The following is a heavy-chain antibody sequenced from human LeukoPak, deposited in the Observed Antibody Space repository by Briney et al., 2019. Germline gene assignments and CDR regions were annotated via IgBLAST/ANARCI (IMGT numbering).Heavy chain of an antibody. CDR3: VRDPTVYDFWSGYQILSYYYYYYMDV. Sequence: TGGSLRLSCAASGFTFSSYAMSWVRQAPGKGLEWVSAISGSGGSTYYADSVKGRFTISRDNSKNTLYLQMNSLRAEDTAVYYCVRDPTVYDFWSGYQILSYYYYYYMDVWGKGTTVTVSS. J-gene: IGHJ6*03. CDR1: GFTFSSYA. V-gene: IGHV3-23*01. D-gene: IGHD3-3*01. CDR2: ISGSGGST.